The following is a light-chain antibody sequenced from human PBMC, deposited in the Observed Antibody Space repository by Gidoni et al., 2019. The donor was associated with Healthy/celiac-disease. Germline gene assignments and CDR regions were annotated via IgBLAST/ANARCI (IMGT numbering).Light chain of an antibody. J-gene: IGKJ5*01. CDR1: QDISNY. Sequence: DIQMTHSPSSLSASVGDRVTITSPASQDISNYLNWYQQTPGKAPKLLFYDASNLATGVPSRFSGSGAGTDFPFTISSLPPEDIATYYCQQYDNLPITFGQGTRLEIK. V-gene: IGKV1-33*01. CDR2: DAS. CDR3: QQYDNLPIT.